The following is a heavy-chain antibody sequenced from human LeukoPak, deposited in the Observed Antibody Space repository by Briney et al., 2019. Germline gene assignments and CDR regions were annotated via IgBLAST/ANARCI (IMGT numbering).Heavy chain of an antibody. V-gene: IGHV3-21*01. J-gene: IGHJ6*02. Sequence: PGESLRLSCAASGFTFSSYSMNWVRQAPGKGLEWVSSISSGSSYIYYADSVKGRFTISRDNAKNSLYLQMNSLRDEDTAVFYCARDPNRVPTIGPVVNGMDVWGQGTTVTVSS. CDR2: ISSGSSYI. CDR1: GFTFSSYS. D-gene: IGHD2-21*01. CDR3: ARDPNRVPTIGPVVNGMDV.